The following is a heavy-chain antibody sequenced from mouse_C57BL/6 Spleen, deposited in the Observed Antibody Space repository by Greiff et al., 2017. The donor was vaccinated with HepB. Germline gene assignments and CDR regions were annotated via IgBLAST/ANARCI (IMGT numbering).Heavy chain of an antibody. V-gene: IGHV1-26*01. CDR1: GYTFTDYY. CDR2: INPNNGGT. Sequence: VQLQQSGPELVKPGASVKISCKASGYTFTDYYMNWVKQSHGKSLEWIGDINPNNGGTSYNQKFKGKATLTVDKSSSTAYMELRSLTSEDSAVYYCARQLWFYFDVWGTGTTVTVSS. D-gene: IGHD2-2*01. J-gene: IGHJ1*03. CDR3: ARQLWFYFDV.